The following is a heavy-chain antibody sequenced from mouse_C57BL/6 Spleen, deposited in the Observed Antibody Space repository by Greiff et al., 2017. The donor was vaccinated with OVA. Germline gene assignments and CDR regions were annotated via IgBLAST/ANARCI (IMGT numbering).Heavy chain of an antibody. D-gene: IGHD4-1*01. J-gene: IGHJ3*01. CDR1: GYTFTEYT. CDR2: FYPGSGSI. Sequence: VQLQQSGAELVKPGASVKLSCKASGYTFTEYTIHWVKQRSGQGLEWIWWFYPGSGSIKYNEKFKDKATLTADKSYSTVYMELSRLTSEDSAVYFCARHGTNWDGFAYWGQGTLVTVSA. V-gene: IGHV1-62-2*01. CDR3: ARHGTNWDGFAY.